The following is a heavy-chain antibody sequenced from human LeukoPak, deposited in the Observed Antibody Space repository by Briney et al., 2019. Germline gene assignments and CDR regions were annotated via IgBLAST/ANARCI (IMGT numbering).Heavy chain of an antibody. V-gene: IGHV3-21*01. Sequence: GGSLRLSCAASGFTFSSYAMNWVRQAPGKGLEWVSSISSSTSYIYYADSVKGRFTISGDNAKNSLYLQMNSLRAEDTAVYYCARAWATDFDYWGQGTLVTVSS. CDR1: GFTFSSYA. D-gene: IGHD7-27*01. CDR2: ISSSTSYI. CDR3: ARAWATDFDY. J-gene: IGHJ4*02.